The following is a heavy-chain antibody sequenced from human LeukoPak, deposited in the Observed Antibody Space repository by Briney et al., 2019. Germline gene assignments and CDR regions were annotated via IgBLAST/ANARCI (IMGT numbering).Heavy chain of an antibody. V-gene: IGHV4-34*01. D-gene: IGHD6-13*01. CDR1: GGSISSYY. CDR3: ARGRYVTTRGGAAAGFLDY. Sequence: SETLSLTCTVSGGSISSYYWSWIRQPPGKGLEWIGEINHGGSTNYNPSLKSRVTISVDTSQNQFSLRLSSVTAADTAVYYCARGRYVTTRGGAAAGFLDYWGQGTLVTVST. CDR2: INHGGST. J-gene: IGHJ4*02.